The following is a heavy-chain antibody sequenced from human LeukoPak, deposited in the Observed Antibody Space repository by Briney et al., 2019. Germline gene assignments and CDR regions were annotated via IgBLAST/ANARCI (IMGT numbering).Heavy chain of an antibody. Sequence: SETLSLTCAVYGGSFSGYYWSWIRQPPGKGLEWIGEINHSGSTNYNPSLKSRVTISVDTSKNQFSLKLSSVTAADTAVYYCARDHGSYGVISYMDVWGKGTTVTVSS. CDR3: ARDHGSYGVISYMDV. V-gene: IGHV4-34*01. CDR2: INHSGST. D-gene: IGHD1-26*01. J-gene: IGHJ6*03. CDR1: GGSFSGYY.